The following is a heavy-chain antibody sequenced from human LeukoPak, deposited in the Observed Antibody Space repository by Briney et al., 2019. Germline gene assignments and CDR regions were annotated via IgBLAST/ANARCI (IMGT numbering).Heavy chain of an antibody. CDR2: ISAYNGNT. Sequence: ASVTVSCKASGYTFTSHGVSWVRQAPGQGLEWMGWISAYNGNTNYAQKLQGRVTMTTDTSTSTAYMELRSLRSDDTAVYYCARDRFPRYYYDSSGYGKFDYWGQGTLVTVSS. CDR1: GYTFTSHG. V-gene: IGHV1-18*01. D-gene: IGHD3-22*01. CDR3: ARDRFPRYYYDSSGYGKFDY. J-gene: IGHJ4*02.